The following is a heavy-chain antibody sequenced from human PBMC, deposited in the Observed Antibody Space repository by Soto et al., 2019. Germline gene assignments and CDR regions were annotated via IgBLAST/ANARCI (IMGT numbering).Heavy chain of an antibody. CDR2: IYSGGST. CDR3: ATRPQNTYYYGVFDW. D-gene: IGHD3-10*01. Sequence: GGSLRLSCAASGFTVSSNYMTWVRQAPGKGLEWVSAIYSGGSTYYVDSVKGRFAISRDNAKESLYLQMNSLRVEDTAVYYCATRPQNTYYYGVFDWWGPGTLVTVSS. J-gene: IGHJ4*02. V-gene: IGHV3-53*01. CDR1: GFTVSSNY.